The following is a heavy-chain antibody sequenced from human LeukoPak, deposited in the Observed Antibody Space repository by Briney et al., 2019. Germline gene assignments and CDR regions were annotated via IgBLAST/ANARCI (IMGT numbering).Heavy chain of an antibody. D-gene: IGHD6-13*01. CDR1: GYSFTGYW. CDR3: ARQSVAAADLYYFDY. V-gene: IGHV5-51*01. CDR2: IYPGDSDT. J-gene: IGHJ4*02. Sequence: GETLKISCKGSGYSFTGYWIGWVRQMPGKGLEWMGIIYPGDSDTRYSPSFQGQVTISADKSISTAYLQWSSLKASDTAMYYCARQSVAAADLYYFDYWGQGTLVTVSS.